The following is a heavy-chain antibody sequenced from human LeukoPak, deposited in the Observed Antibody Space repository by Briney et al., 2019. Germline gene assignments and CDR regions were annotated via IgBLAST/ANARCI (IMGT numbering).Heavy chain of an antibody. J-gene: IGHJ6*03. D-gene: IGHD5-18*01. Sequence: QSGGSLRLSCAASGFTFSSYAMSWVRQAPGKGLEWVSAISGSGGSTYYADSVKGRFTISRDNSKNTLYLQMNSLRAEDTAVYYCAKSNSYGPNRYYYYMDVWGKGTTVTVSS. CDR1: GFTFSSYA. V-gene: IGHV3-23*01. CDR3: AKSNSYGPNRYYYYMDV. CDR2: ISGSGGST.